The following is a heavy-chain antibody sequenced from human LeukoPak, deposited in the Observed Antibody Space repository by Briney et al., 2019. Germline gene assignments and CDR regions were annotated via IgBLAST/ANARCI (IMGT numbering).Heavy chain of an antibody. Sequence: GGSLRLSCAASGFTFSIYGMYWVRQAPGKGLEWVAYIQFDGNNKKYADSVKGRFTISRDNSKSTLYLEVNSLGGEDTAVYFCAKNEGMRHYMDLWGKGTTVTVSS. CDR3: AKNEGMRHYMDL. CDR2: IQFDGNNK. CDR1: GFTFSIYG. D-gene: IGHD1-1*01. V-gene: IGHV3-30*02. J-gene: IGHJ6*03.